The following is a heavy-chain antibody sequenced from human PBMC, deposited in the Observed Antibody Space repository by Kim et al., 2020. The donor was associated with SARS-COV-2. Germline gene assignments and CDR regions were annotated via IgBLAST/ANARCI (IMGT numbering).Heavy chain of an antibody. Sequence: GGSLRLSCATFGFTFSTYAMHWVRQAPGKGLEYVALISYDGSKTYYGDSVKDRFTISRDNSKNTLSLQMNSLRAEDTAVYYCAKDQAHYDILTGLDYWG. CDR2: ISYDGSKT. V-gene: IGHV3-30*18. CDR1: GFTFSTYA. CDR3: AKDQAHYDILTGLDY. D-gene: IGHD3-9*01. J-gene: IGHJ4*01.